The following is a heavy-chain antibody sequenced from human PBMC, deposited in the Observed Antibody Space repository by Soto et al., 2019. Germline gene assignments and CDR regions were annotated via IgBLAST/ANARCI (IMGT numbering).Heavy chain of an antibody. J-gene: IGHJ4*02. CDR2: IIPIVGTA. Sequence: GGAVQVTCWDSCGTFSSYAISWVRQDPGEGGEGMGGIIPIVGTANYAQKFEGRVTITADESTSTAYMEQSSLRDEDTAVYYCARMIAMVTPFFDSWGQGTLVTVS. CDR1: CGTFSSYA. CDR3: ARMIAMVTPFFDS. V-gene: IGHV1-69*13. D-gene: IGHD5-18*01.